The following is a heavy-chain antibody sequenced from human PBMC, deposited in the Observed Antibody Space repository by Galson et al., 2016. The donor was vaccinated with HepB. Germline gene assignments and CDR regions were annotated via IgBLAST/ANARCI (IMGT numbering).Heavy chain of an antibody. D-gene: IGHD5-24*01. CDR3: VRIREGYEPFDAFEI. Sequence: SETLSLTCDVFGGSFSDYYWSWIRQPPGKGLEWIGEIYHTGDTNYNPSLKSRVTISIDTSKNQLSLKMSSVTAADAAVYFCVRIREGYEPFDAFEIWGQGTMVTVSS. V-gene: IGHV4-34*01. CDR2: IYHTGDT. J-gene: IGHJ3*02. CDR1: GGSFSDYY.